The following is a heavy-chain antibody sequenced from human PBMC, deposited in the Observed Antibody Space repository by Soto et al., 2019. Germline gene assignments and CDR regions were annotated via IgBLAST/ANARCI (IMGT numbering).Heavy chain of an antibody. J-gene: IGHJ6*02. CDR3: ARGDFSISSLGMDV. Sequence: SETLSLTCTVSGGSISSSSYYWGLIRQPPGKGLEWIGSIYYSGSTYYNPSLKSRVTISVDTSKNQFSLKLSSVTAADTAVYYCARGDFSISSLGMDVWGQGTTVTVSS. V-gene: IGHV4-39*01. CDR1: GGSISSSSYY. CDR2: IYYSGST.